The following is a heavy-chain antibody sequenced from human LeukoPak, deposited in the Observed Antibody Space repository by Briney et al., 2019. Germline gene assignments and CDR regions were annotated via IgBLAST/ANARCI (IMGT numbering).Heavy chain of an antibody. CDR2: ISSSGSTM. V-gene: IGHV3-11*04. J-gene: IGHJ4*02. CDR1: GFTFSDYY. CDR3: AKTRRDSSGSYDY. Sequence: PGGSLRLSCAASGFTFSDYYMSWIRQAPGKGLEWLSYISSSGSTMYYAESVKGRFTISRDNAKNSLYLQMNSLRAEDTAVYYCAKTRRDSSGSYDYWGQGTLVTVSS. D-gene: IGHD3-22*01.